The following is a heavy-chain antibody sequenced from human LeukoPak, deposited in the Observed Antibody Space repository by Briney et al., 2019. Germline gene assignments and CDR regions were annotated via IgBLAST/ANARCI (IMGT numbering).Heavy chain of an antibody. J-gene: IGHJ4*02. CDR1: GYTFTSYA. D-gene: IGHD2-21*02. CDR2: INTGNGNT. V-gene: IGHV1-3*04. Sequence: ASVKVSCKASGYTFTSYAMHWVRQAPGQRLECMGWINTGNGNTKYSQKFQGRVTITRDTSASTAYMDLSSLRSEDTAVYYCARNTETAIPLPYYFDYWGQGTLVAVSS. CDR3: ARNTETAIPLPYYFDY.